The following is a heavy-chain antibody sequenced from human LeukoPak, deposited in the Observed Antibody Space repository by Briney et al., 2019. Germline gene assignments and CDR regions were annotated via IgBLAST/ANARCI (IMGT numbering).Heavy chain of an antibody. V-gene: IGHV3-7*03. CDR1: GFTVSINY. D-gene: IGHD2-2*01. CDR3: AKEAQGCSITSCYFDS. CDR2: IKQDGSEK. Sequence: GGSLRLSCAASGFTVSINYMSWVRQAPGKGLEWVANIKQDGSEKYYVDSVKGRFTISRDNAKDSLYLQMNSLRAEDTAVYYCAKEAQGCSITSCYFDSWGQGNLVTVSS. J-gene: IGHJ4*02.